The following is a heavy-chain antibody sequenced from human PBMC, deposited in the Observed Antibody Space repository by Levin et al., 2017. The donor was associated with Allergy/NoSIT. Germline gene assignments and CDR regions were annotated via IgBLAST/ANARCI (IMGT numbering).Heavy chain of an antibody. D-gene: IGHD3-9*01. Sequence: GGSLRLSCAASGFTFSSYSMNWVRQAPGKGLEWVSYISSSSSTIYYADSVKGRFTISRDNAKNSLYLQMNSLRAEDTAVYYCARDGELRYFDWDTTAGAFDIWGQGTMVTVSS. J-gene: IGHJ3*02. V-gene: IGHV3-48*01. CDR2: ISSSSSTI. CDR1: GFTFSSYS. CDR3: ARDGELRYFDWDTTAGAFDI.